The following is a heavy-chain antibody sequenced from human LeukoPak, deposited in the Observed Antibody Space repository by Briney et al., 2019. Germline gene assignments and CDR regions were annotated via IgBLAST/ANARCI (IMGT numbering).Heavy chain of an antibody. CDR3: AKDTFWSGYSSKGWFDP. J-gene: IGHJ5*02. D-gene: IGHD3-3*01. Sequence: GGSLRLSCAASGFTFSSYGMHWVRQAPGKGLEWVALIRYDGSNKYYADSVKGRFTISRDNSKNTLYLQMNSLRAEDTAVYYCAKDTFWSGYSSKGWFDPWGQGTLVTVSS. V-gene: IGHV3-30*02. CDR1: GFTFSSYG. CDR2: IRYDGSNK.